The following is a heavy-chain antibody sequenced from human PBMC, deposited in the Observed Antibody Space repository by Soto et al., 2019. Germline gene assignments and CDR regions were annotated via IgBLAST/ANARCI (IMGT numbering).Heavy chain of an antibody. J-gene: IGHJ6*02. CDR3: ANAMGDNYYYCGMDV. Sequence: GGSLRLSCAASGFTFSSYAMSWVRQAPGKGLEWVSAISGSGGSTYYADSVKGRFTISRDNSKNTLYLQMNSLRAEDTAVYYCANAMGDNYYYCGMDVWGQGTTVTVSS. V-gene: IGHV3-23*01. CDR1: GFTFSSYA. D-gene: IGHD1-26*01. CDR2: ISGSGGST.